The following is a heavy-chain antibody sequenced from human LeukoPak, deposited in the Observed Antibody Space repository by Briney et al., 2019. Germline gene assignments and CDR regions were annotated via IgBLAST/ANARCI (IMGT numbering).Heavy chain of an antibody. CDR3: ARELMTTVSHYFDY. CDR1: GGSISSYY. D-gene: IGHD4-11*01. Sequence: PSETLSLTCTVSGGSISSYYWSWIRQPPGKGLEWIGYIYYSGSTNYNPSLKSRVTISVDTSKNQFSLKLSSVTAADTAVYYCARELMTTVSHYFDYWGQGTLVTVSS. J-gene: IGHJ4*02. CDR2: IYYSGST. V-gene: IGHV4-59*01.